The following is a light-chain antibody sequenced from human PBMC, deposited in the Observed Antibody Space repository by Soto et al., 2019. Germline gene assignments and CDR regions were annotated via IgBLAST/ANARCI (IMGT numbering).Light chain of an antibody. Sequence: QAVVTQPPSVSGAPGQRVTISCTGSSSNIGAGYDVHWYQQLPGTAPKLLIYGNSNRPSGVPDRFSGSKSGTSASLAITGFQAEDEADYYCQSYDSSLKGRVFGTGTKVTVL. J-gene: IGLJ1*01. CDR2: GNS. CDR1: SSNIGAGYD. CDR3: QSYDSSLKGRV. V-gene: IGLV1-40*01.